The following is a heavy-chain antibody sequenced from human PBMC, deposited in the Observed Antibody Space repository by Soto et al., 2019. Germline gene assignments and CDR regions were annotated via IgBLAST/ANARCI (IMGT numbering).Heavy chain of an antibody. CDR1: VEPMTGGYY. J-gene: IGHJ4*02. D-gene: IGHD2-21*01. V-gene: IGHV4-38-2*01. CDR3: ARGWCYFDV. CDR2: IYYGGTT. Sequence: PSETLSLTCDVSVEPMTGGYYWGWIRQSPGKGLEWIGSIYYGGTTYYNPSLRSRLAISIDTSKNQFSLRLSSVTAADTALYYCARGWCYFDVWGQGSLVTVSS.